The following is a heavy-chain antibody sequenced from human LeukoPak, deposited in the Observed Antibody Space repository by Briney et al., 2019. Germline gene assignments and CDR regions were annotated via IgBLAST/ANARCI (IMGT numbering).Heavy chain of an antibody. J-gene: IGHJ4*02. V-gene: IGHV1-18*01. CDR3: ARDLSPHGSGSYPLPNGY. D-gene: IGHD3-10*01. CDR1: GYTFTSYG. CDR2: ISAYNGNT. Sequence: ASVKVSCKASGYTFTSYGISWVRQAPGQGLEWMGWISAYNGNTNYAQKLQGRVTMTTDTSTSTAYMELRSLRSDDTAVYYCARDLSPHGSGSYPLPNGYWGQGTLVTVSS.